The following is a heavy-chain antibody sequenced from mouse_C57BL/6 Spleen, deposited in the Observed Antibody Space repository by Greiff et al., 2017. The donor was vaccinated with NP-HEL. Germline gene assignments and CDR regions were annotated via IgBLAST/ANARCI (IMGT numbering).Heavy chain of an antibody. J-gene: IGHJ1*03. V-gene: IGHV1-82*01. CDR3: ARENYYGSSYGYFDV. CDR2: IYPGDGDT. CDR1: GYAFSSSW. Sequence: VQLQQSGPELVKPGASVKISCKASGYAFSSSWMNWVKQRPGKGLEWIGRIYPGDGDTNYNGKFKGKATLTADKSSSTAYMQLSSLTSDDSAVYFCARENYYGSSYGYFDVWGTGTTVTVSS. D-gene: IGHD1-1*01.